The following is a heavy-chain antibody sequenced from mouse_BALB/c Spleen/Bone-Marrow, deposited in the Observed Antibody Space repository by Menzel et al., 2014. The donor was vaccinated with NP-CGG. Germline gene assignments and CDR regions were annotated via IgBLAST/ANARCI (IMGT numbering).Heavy chain of an antibody. J-gene: IGHJ2*01. V-gene: IGHV14-3*02. CDR1: GFNIKDTN. Sequence: DVQLQESGAELVKPGASVKLSCTASGFNIKDTNMHWVKQRPEQGLEWIGRIDPANGNTKYDPKFQGKATITADTSSNTAYLQLSSLTSEDTAVYYCASYDYGYYFDYWGQGTTLTVSS. CDR3: ASYDYGYYFDY. CDR2: IDPANGNT. D-gene: IGHD2-4*01.